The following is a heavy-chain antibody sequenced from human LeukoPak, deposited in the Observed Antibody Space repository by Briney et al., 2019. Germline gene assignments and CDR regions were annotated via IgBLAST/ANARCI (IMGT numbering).Heavy chain of an antibody. J-gene: IGHJ4*02. Sequence: SETLSLTCTVSGGSIRSSSQYWGWIRQPPGKGLEWIGSIYYSGSTYYSPSLKSRVTISVDTSRNQFSLKMTSVTASDTAVYYCARHGGSYSFDYWGQGTLVTVSS. D-gene: IGHD1-26*01. CDR3: ARHGGSYSFDY. CDR1: GGSIRSSSQY. V-gene: IGHV4-39*01. CDR2: IYYSGST.